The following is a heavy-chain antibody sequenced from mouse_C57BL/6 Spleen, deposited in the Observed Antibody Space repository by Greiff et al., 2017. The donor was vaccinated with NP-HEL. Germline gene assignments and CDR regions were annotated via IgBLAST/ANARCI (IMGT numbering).Heavy chain of an antibody. Sequence: QVQLQQSGAELVKPGASVKISCKASGYAFSSYWMNWVKQRPGKGLEWIGQIYPGDGDTNYNGKFKGKATLTADKSSSTAYMQLSSLTSEDSAVYFCERGEGYSAWFAYWGQGTLVTVSA. CDR2: IYPGDGDT. V-gene: IGHV1-80*01. CDR3: ERGEGYSAWFAY. D-gene: IGHD2-3*01. CDR1: GYAFSSYW. J-gene: IGHJ3*01.